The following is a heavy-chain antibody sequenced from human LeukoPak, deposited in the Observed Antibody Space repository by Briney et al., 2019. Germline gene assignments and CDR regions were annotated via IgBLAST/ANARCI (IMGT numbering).Heavy chain of an antibody. D-gene: IGHD7-27*01. Sequence: PGGSLRLSCAASGFAFSNYGMHWVRQAPGKGLEWVAKIKKDGGETAYVDSVKGRFTISRDYAKNSLSLQMNSLRVEDTAVYFCARDFYWGFDFWGQGTLVTVSS. J-gene: IGHJ4*02. CDR3: ARDFYWGFDF. V-gene: IGHV3-7*04. CDR1: GFAFSNYG. CDR2: IKKDGGET.